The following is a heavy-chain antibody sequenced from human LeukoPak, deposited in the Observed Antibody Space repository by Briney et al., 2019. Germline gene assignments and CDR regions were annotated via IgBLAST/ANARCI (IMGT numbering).Heavy chain of an antibody. D-gene: IGHD2-15*01. J-gene: IGHJ6*03. V-gene: IGHV4-59*11. CDR1: GGSISSHY. CDR2: IYYSGST. CDR3: ARRYCSGGSCSDYYYYMDV. Sequence: SETLSLTCTVSGGSISSHYWSWIRQLPGKGLEWIGYIYYSGSTNYNPSLKSRVTISVDTSKNQFSLKLSSVTAADTAVYYCARRYCSGGSCSDYYYYMDVWGKGTTVTVSS.